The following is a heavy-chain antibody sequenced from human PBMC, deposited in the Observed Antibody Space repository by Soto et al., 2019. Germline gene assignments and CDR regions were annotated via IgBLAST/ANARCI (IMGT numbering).Heavy chain of an antibody. CDR3: ARDHYNGSGSYGY. D-gene: IGHD3-10*01. V-gene: IGHV1-2*02. CDR1: GYTFTGYY. J-gene: IGHJ4*02. CDR2: INPNSGGT. Sequence: ASVKVSCKASGYTFTGYYMHWVRQAPGQGLEWMGWINPNSGGTNYAQKFQGRVTMTRDTSISTAYMELSRLRSDDTAVYYCARDHYNGSGSYGYWGQGTLVTVSS.